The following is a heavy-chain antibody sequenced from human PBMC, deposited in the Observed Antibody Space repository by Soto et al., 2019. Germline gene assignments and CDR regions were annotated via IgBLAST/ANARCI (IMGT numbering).Heavy chain of an antibody. V-gene: IGHV4-39*01. Sequence: SETLSLTCTVSGDSIRSSRSYWGWIRQRPGKGMECIGSIYDSQSANYNTSLKSRVTISVDTTKNQFSLKMSSVTAADTAVYYCARNNLIRGVPFDYWSQGTLVTVSS. CDR2: IYDSQSA. J-gene: IGHJ4*02. CDR3: ARNNLIRGVPFDY. CDR1: GDSIRSSRSY. D-gene: IGHD3-10*01.